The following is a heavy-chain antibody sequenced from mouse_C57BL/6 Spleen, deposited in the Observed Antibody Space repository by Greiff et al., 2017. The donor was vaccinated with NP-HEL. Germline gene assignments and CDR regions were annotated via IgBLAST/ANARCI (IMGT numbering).Heavy chain of an antibody. CDR2: INPRRGYT. CDR1: GYTFTSYT. D-gene: IGHD2-1*01. J-gene: IGHJ4*01. V-gene: IGHV1-4*01. Sequence: VQLQESGAELARPGASVKMSCKASGYTFTSYTIHWVNQRPGRGLEWIGYINPRRGYTKSNQKFQDKATLTADKSSSTAYMQLSNQTSVDSAVYDCARDGNFDMGYWGQGTSVTFSS. CDR3: ARDGNFDMGY.